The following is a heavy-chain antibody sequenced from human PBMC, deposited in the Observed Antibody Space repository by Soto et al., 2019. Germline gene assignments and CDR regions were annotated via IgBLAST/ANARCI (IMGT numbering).Heavy chain of an antibody. Sequence: GGSLRLSCAASGFTFSSYSMNWVRQAPGKGLEWVSSISSSSSYIYYADSVKGRFTISRDNAKNSLYLQMNSLRAEDTAVYYCAREDPNCSGGSCYFDYWGQGTLVTVSS. CDR1: GFTFSSYS. V-gene: IGHV3-21*01. CDR2: ISSSSSYI. D-gene: IGHD2-15*01. CDR3: AREDPNCSGGSCYFDY. J-gene: IGHJ4*02.